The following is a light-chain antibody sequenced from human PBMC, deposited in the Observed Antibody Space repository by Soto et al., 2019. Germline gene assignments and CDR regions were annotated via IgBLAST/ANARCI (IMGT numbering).Light chain of an antibody. V-gene: IGLV1-40*01. CDR1: SSNIGAGYD. CDR3: QSYDSSLSEVV. J-gene: IGLJ2*01. Sequence: QSVLTQPPSVSGAPGQRVTISCTGSSSNIGAGYDVHWCQQLPGTAPKLLIYGNSNRPSGVPDRFSGSKSGTSASLAITGLQAEDEADYYCQSYDSSLSEVVFGGGTKVTVL. CDR2: GNS.